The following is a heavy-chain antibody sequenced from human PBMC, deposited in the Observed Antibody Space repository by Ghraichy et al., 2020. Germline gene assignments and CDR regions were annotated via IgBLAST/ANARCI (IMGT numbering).Heavy chain of an antibody. CDR2: ISAYNGNT. CDR1: GYTFTSYG. CDR3: AREYYYDSSGYRYYYYGMDV. V-gene: IGHV1-18*01. D-gene: IGHD3-22*01. Sequence: ASVKVSCKASGYTFTSYGISWVRQAPGQGLEWMGWISAYNGNTNYAQKLQGRVTMTTDTSTSTAYMELRSLRSDDTAVYYCAREYYYDSSGYRYYYYGMDVWGQGTTVTVSS. J-gene: IGHJ6*02.